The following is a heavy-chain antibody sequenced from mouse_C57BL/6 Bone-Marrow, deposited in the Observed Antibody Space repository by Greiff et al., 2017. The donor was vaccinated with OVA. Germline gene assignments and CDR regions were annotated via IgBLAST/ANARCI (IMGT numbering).Heavy chain of an antibody. CDR3: ARGEGYYYGSSGAMDY. CDR1: GYSITSGYY. CDR2: ISYDGSN. Sequence: EVQRVESGPGLVKPSQSLSLTCSVTGYSITSGYYWNWIRQFPGNKLEWMGYISYDGSNNYNPSLKNRISITRDTSKNQFFLKLNSVTTEDTATYYCARGEGYYYGSSGAMDYWGQGTSVTVSS. J-gene: IGHJ4*01. D-gene: IGHD1-1*01. V-gene: IGHV3-6*01.